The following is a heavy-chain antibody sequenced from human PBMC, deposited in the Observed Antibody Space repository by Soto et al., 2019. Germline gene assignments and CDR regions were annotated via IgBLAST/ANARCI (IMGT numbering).Heavy chain of an antibody. V-gene: IGHV3-23*01. CDR2: ISGSGGST. Sequence: EVQLLESGGGLVQPGGSLRLSCAAYGFPFSSYAMSWIRQAPGKGLEWVSAISGSGGSTYYADSVKGRFTISRDNSKNTLYLQMNSLRAEDTAVYYCAKRTMATIRLGYFDYWGQGTLVTVSS. D-gene: IGHD5-12*01. J-gene: IGHJ4*02. CDR1: GFPFSSYA. CDR3: AKRTMATIRLGYFDY.